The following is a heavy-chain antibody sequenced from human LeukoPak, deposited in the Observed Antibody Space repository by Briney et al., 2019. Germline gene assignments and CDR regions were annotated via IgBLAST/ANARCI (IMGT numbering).Heavy chain of an antibody. Sequence: SETLSLTCTVSGGSISSYYWSWIRQPPGKGLEWIGYIYYSGSTNYNPSLKSRVTISVDTSKNQFSLKLSSVTAADMAVYYCARSNRGPDAFDIWGQGTMVTVSS. CDR1: GGSISSYY. V-gene: IGHV4-59*08. J-gene: IGHJ3*02. CDR3: ARSNRGPDAFDI. CDR2: IYYSGST.